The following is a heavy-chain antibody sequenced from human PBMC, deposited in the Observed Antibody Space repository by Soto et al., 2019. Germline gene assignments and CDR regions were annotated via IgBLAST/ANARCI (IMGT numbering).Heavy chain of an antibody. V-gene: IGHV3-33*01. CDR2: IWYDGSNK. D-gene: IGHD4-17*01. J-gene: IGHJ6*02. Sequence: GGSLRLSCAASGFTFSSYGMHWVRQAPGKGLEWVAVIWYDGSNKYYADSVKGRFTISRDNSKNTLYLQMHSLRAEDTAVYYCARVRNDYGERYYYYGMDVWGQGTTVTVSS. CDR1: GFTFSSYG. CDR3: ARVRNDYGERYYYYGMDV.